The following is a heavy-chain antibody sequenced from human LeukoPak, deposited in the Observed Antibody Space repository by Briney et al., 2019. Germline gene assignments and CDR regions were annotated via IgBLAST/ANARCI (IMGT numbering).Heavy chain of an antibody. CDR1: GDSFSSNSAA. CDR3: ARGPIATGAFDI. D-gene: IGHD2-21*01. Sequence: SQTLSLTCAISGDSFSSNSAAWNWIRQSPSRGLEWLGRTYYWSKWYNEYAVSVKSRITINPDTSKNQFSLHLNSVTPEDTAVYYCARGPIATGAFDIWGQGTMVTVSS. J-gene: IGHJ3*02. CDR2: TYYWSKWYN. V-gene: IGHV6-1*01.